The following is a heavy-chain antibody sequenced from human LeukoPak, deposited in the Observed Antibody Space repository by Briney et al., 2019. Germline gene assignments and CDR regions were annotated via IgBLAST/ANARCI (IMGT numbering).Heavy chain of an antibody. V-gene: IGHV4-38-2*02. CDR3: ARETSRIIYY. CDR1: GFSIKSGYW. J-gene: IGHJ4*02. CDR2: IYLNGNT. Sequence: SETLSLTCAVSGFSIKSGYWWGWVRQPPGLGLEWIGSIYLNGNTFYNPSLKSRVSMSVDTSKNQFSLTMTSVTAADTAVYFCARETSRIIYYWGQGALVTVSS.